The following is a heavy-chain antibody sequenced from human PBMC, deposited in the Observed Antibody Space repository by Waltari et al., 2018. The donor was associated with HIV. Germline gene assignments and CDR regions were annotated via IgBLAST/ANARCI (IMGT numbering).Heavy chain of an antibody. J-gene: IGHJ4*02. CDR1: GFTFSNAW. V-gene: IGHV3-15*01. Sequence: PGKSLRLSCAASGFTFSNAWMSWVRQAPGKGLEWVGRIKSKTDGGTTDYAAPVKGRFTISRDDSKNTLYLQMNSLKTEDTAVYYCTANSPYKWDDYWGQGTLVTVSS. D-gene: IGHD1-20*01. CDR2: IKSKTDGGTT. CDR3: TANSPYKWDDY.